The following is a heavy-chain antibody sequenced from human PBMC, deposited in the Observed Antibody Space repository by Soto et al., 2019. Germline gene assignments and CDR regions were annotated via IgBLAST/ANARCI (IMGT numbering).Heavy chain of an antibody. J-gene: IGHJ6*03. CDR1: GFSFSSYA. D-gene: IGHD3-10*01. CDR3: AKDRGSGSNFYYYYMDV. Sequence: GGSLRLSCAASGFSFSSYAMNWVRQAPGKGLEWVSTISGSVASTDYADSVKGRFTISRDNSRNTLYLQMKSLRAEDTAVYYCAKDRGSGSNFYYYYMDVWGKGTTVTVSS. V-gene: IGHV3-23*01. CDR2: ISGSVAST.